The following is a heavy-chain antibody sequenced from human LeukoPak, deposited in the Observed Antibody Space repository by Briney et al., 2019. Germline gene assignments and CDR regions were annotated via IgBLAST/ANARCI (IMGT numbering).Heavy chain of an antibody. CDR1: GGSFSGYY. D-gene: IGHD2-2*01. CDR2: INHSGST. J-gene: IGHJ4*02. V-gene: IGHV4-34*01. CDR3: ARCPSLPPSADDY. Sequence: KPSETLSLTCAVYGGSFSGYYWTWIRQPPGKGLEWIGEINHSGSTNYNPSLKSRVTISVDTSKNQFSLKLSSVTAADTAVYYCARCPSLPPSADDYWGQGTLVTVSS.